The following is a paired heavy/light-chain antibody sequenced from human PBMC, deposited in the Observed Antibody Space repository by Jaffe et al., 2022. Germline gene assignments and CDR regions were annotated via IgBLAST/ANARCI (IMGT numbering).Light chain of an antibody. Sequence: DIVMTQSPDSLAVSLGERATINCKSSQSVLYSSNNKNYLAWYQQKPGQPPKLLIYWASTRESGVPDRFSGSGSGTDFTLTISSLQAEDVAVYYCQQYYSTPPTFGPGTKVDIK. V-gene: IGKV4-1*01. CDR1: QSVLYSSNNKNY. J-gene: IGKJ3*01. CDR3: QQYYSTPPT. CDR2: WAS.
Heavy chain of an antibody. Sequence: QVQLVQSGSELKKPGASVKVSCKASGYTFTSYAMNWVRQAPGQGLEWMGWINTNTGNPTYAQGFTGRFVFSLDTSVSTAYLQISSLKAEDTAVYYCARSDFWSGYYIRGMDVWGKGTTVTVSS. D-gene: IGHD3-3*01. CDR3: ARSDFWSGYYIRGMDV. CDR2: INTNTGNP. CDR1: GYTFTSYA. V-gene: IGHV7-4-1*02. J-gene: IGHJ6*03.